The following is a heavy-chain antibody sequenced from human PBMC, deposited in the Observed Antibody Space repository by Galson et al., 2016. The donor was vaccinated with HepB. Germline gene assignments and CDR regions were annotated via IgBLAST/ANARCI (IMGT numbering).Heavy chain of an antibody. CDR1: GFTFNRHM. Sequence: SLRLSCAASGFTFNRHMMSWVRQAPGEGLEWVSSISGSGDYTHYADSVKGRFTISRDNAKNSLYVEMNSLRAEDTAVYYCASSYGSGSYWSLWGQGTLVTVSA. CDR2: ISGSGDYT. D-gene: IGHD3-10*01. CDR3: ASSYGSGSYWSL. V-gene: IGHV3-21*01. J-gene: IGHJ4*02.